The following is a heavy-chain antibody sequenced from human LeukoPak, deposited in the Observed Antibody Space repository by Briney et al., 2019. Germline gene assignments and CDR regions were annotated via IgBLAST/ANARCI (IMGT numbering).Heavy chain of an antibody. D-gene: IGHD6-13*01. J-gene: IGHJ5*02. Sequence: GRSLRLSCAASGFTFSSYSMNWVRQAPGKGLEWVSSISSSSSYIYYADSVKGRFTISRDNAKNSLYLQMDSLRAEDTAVYYCARGPFKAYSSSWYIGWFDPWGQGTLVTVSS. CDR1: GFTFSSYS. CDR3: ARGPFKAYSSSWYIGWFDP. V-gene: IGHV3-21*01. CDR2: ISSSSSYI.